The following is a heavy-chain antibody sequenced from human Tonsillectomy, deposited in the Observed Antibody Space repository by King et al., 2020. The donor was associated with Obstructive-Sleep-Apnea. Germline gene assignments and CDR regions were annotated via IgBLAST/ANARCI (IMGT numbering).Heavy chain of an antibody. D-gene: IGHD2-15*01. CDR2: IKSETDGGTT. Sequence: DVQLVESGGGLAKPGGSLRLSCTASGFIFTKAWMNWVRQAPGKGLEWLGRIKSETDGGTTDYAAPVRGRFTISRDDSKNTLYLQMNSLKSDDTAVYYCTTGWSSRDYWGQGTLVTVSS. V-gene: IGHV3-15*01. J-gene: IGHJ4*02. CDR3: TTGWSSRDY. CDR1: GFIFTKAW.